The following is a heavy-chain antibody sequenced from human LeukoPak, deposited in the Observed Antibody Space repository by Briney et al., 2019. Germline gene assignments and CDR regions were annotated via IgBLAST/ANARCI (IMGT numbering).Heavy chain of an antibody. V-gene: IGHV3-15*01. CDR1: GFTFSNAW. Sequence: PGGSLRLSCAASGFTFSNAWMSWVRQAPGKGLEWVGRIKSKTDGGTTDYAAPVKGRFTISRDNSKNTLYLQMNSLRAVDTAVYYCARVNGWYSGYESDAFDIWGQGTMVTVSS. CDR3: ARVNGWYSGYESDAFDI. CDR2: IKSKTDGGTT. D-gene: IGHD5-12*01. J-gene: IGHJ3*02.